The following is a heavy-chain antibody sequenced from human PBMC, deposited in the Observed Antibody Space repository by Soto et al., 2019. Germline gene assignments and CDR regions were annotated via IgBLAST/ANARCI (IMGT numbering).Heavy chain of an antibody. V-gene: IGHV2-5*02. CDR1: AFSLSTGGVG. J-gene: IGHJ6*02. Sequence: QITLKESGPTLVKPTQTLTLTCTFSAFSLSTGGVGVGWLRQPPGKALEWIALTYWDDDRRYSPSLRSRLTITKDTSKNPVVLTMTNMDPVDTATYYCIQSRCGGDCLQSYASYYYYGMDVWGQGTTVTVSS. CDR3: IQSRCGGDCLQSYASYYYYGMDV. CDR2: TYWDDDR. D-gene: IGHD2-21*02.